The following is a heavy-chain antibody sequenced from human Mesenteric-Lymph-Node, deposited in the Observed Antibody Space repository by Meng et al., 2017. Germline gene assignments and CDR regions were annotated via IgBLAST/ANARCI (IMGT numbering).Heavy chain of an antibody. CDR3: ARGPDYDILTGYYRGVWGDY. J-gene: IGHJ4*02. V-gene: IGHV3-48*03. CDR1: GFTFRSFE. CDR2: SNTGGDNV. Sequence: GGSLRLSCAASGFTFRSFEMHWVRQAPGKGLEWVSISNTGGDNVYYADSVKGRFTISRDNAKNSLYLQMNSLRAEDTAVYYCARGPDYDILTGYYRGVWGDYWGQGTLVTVSS. D-gene: IGHD3-9*01.